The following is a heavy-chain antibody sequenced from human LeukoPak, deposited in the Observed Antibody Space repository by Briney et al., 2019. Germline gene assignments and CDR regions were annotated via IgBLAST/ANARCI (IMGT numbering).Heavy chain of an antibody. J-gene: IGHJ6*02. CDR1: GFTFSDYY. V-gene: IGHV3-11*06. D-gene: IGHD3-9*01. Sequence: PGGSLRLSCAASGFTFSDYYMSWIRQAPGKGLEWISYISSRSSYIYYADSVKGRFTISRDNAKNSLYLQMNSLRAEDTAVYYCARIAAYDILTGYYDYYYYGMDVWGQGTTVTVSS. CDR2: ISSRSSYI. CDR3: ARIAAYDILTGYYDYYYYGMDV.